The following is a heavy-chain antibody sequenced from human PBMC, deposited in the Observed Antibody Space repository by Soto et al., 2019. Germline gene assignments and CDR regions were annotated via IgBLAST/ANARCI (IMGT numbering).Heavy chain of an antibody. D-gene: IGHD5-12*01. CDR3: ARRQWLRIFDC. CDR2: KDYSGST. Sequence: QVLLQESGPGLVKPSETLSLTCTVSGGSISASSYYWGWIRQPPGKGLEWIGSKDYSGSTYYNPSLKSRVTISIDPSKNQFPLKLSSLTAADTAVYYGARRQWLRIFDCLGQGNLVTVSS. CDR1: GGSISASSYY. J-gene: IGHJ4*02. V-gene: IGHV4-39*01.